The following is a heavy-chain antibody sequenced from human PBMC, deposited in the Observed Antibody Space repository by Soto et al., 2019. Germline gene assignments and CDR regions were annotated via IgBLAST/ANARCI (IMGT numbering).Heavy chain of an antibody. CDR2: IYYSGST. D-gene: IGHD6-13*01. V-gene: IGHV4-39*01. J-gene: IGHJ4*02. Sequence: SETLSLTCTVSGGSISSSSFYWVWIRQPPGKGLEWIGSIYYSGSTYYNPSLKSRVTISVDTSKNQFSLKVSSVIAADTAVYFCASRGVATYYFDYWGQGALVTVSS. CDR1: GGSISSSSFY. CDR3: ASRGVATYYFDY.